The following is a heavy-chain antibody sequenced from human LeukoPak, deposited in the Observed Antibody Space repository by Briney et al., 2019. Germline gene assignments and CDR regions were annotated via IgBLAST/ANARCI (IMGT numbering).Heavy chain of an antibody. J-gene: IGHJ5*02. V-gene: IGHV1-69*05. CDR2: IIPISGTT. D-gene: IGHD3-3*01. Sequence: SVKVSCKASGGTFRNYAISWVRQAPGQGLEWRGGIIPISGTTNYAQKFQGRVTLTTDESTTTAYMELSSLRSEDTAVYYCARDNRRYDFWSGQTPNWFDPWGQGTLVTVSS. CDR3: ARDNRRYDFWSGQTPNWFDP. CDR1: GGTFRNYA.